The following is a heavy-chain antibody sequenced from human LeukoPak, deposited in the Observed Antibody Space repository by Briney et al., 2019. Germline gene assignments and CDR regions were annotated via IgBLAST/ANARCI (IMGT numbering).Heavy chain of an antibody. CDR3: ATLIPTYYYDSSGFDY. CDR1: GYTLTELS. CDR2: FDPEDGET. V-gene: IGHV1-24*01. D-gene: IGHD3-22*01. Sequence: ASVKVSCKVSGYTLTELSMHWVRQAPGKGLEWMGGFDPEDGETICAQKFQGRVTMTEDTSTDTAYMELSSLRSEDTAVYYCATLIPTYYYDSSGFDYWGQGTLDTVSP. J-gene: IGHJ4*02.